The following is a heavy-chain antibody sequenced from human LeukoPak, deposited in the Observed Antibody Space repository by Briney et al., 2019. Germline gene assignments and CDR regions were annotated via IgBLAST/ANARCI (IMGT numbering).Heavy chain of an antibody. CDR1: GYAFTSYG. V-gene: IGHV1-18*01. Sequence: ASVKVSCKASGYAFTSYGISRVRQAPGQGLEWMGWISAYNGNTNYAQKLQGRVTMTTDTSTSTAYMELRSLRSDDTAVYYRARKQWLVREFDYWGQGTLVTVSS. CDR2: ISAYNGNT. CDR3: ARKQWLVREFDY. J-gene: IGHJ4*02. D-gene: IGHD6-19*01.